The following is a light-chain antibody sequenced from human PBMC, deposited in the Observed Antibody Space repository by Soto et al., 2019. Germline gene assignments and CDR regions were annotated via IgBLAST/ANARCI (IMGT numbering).Light chain of an antibody. V-gene: IGLV1-40*01. CDR3: QSYDSSLSGSYV. CDR1: SSNIGARVD. Sequence: QSVLTQPPSVSGAPGQTVTISCTGCSSNIGARVDVHWYQHLPGTAPKLLIYSNNIRPSGVPDRFSGSKSGSSASLAISGLQPEDEGDYYCQSYDSSLSGSYVFGTGTKVTVL. J-gene: IGLJ1*01. CDR2: SNN.